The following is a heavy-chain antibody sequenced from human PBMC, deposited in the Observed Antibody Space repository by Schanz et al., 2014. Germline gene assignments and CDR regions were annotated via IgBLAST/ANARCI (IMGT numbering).Heavy chain of an antibody. V-gene: IGHV3-53*01. CDR1: GFTVSSNY. D-gene: IGHD6-19*01. CDR3: VKTDAGWRFDY. CDR2: IYSGGST. Sequence: VQLVESGGGVVQPGGSLRLSCAASGFTVSSNYMSWVRQAPGKGLEWVSVIYSGGSTYYTDSVRGRFTISRDNSRNTVYLQMNNVGVDDTATYYCVKTDAGWRFDYWGQGTLVIVSS. J-gene: IGHJ4*02.